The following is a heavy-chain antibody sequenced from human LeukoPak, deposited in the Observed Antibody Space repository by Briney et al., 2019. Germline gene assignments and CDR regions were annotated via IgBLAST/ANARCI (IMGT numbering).Heavy chain of an antibody. V-gene: IGHV4-59*01. CDR2: IYYSGST. CDR3: ARIGSSSPYYYYYMDV. CDR1: GGSISNYY. Sequence: SETLSLTCTVSGGSISNYYWNWIRQPPGKGLEWIGYIYYSGSTNYNPSLESRVTISVDTSKNQFSLKLSSVTAADTAVYYCARIGSSSPYYYYYMDVWGKGTTVTVSS. J-gene: IGHJ6*03. D-gene: IGHD6-6*01.